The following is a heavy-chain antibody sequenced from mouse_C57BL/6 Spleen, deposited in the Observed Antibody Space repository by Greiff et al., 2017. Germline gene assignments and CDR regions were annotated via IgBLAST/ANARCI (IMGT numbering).Heavy chain of an antibody. D-gene: IGHD1-1*01. CDR3: SRWDYGSNDGYFEV. V-gene: IGHV1-62-3*01. Sequence: QVQLQQPGAELVKPGASVKLSCKASGYTFTSYWMHWVKQRPGRGLEWIGRIDPNSGGTKYNEKFKRKATLTVDKPSSTAYIQLSRLTSEDSAVYYCSRWDYGSNDGYFEVWGTGTTVTVSS. CDR1: GYTFTSYW. J-gene: IGHJ1*03. CDR2: IDPNSGGT.